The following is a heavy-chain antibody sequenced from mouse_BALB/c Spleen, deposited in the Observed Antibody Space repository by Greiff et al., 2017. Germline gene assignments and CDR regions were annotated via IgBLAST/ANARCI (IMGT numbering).Heavy chain of an antibody. Sequence: EVKLMESGGGLVKPGGSLKLSCAASGFTFSSYAMSWVRQTPEKRLEWVASISSGGSTYYPDSVKGRFTISRDNARNILYLQMSSLRSEDTAMYYCARKFGYPYYFDYWGQGTTLTVSS. CDR1: GFTFSSYA. CDR3: ARKFGYPYYFDY. J-gene: IGHJ2*01. V-gene: IGHV5-6-5*01. D-gene: IGHD2-2*01. CDR2: ISSGGST.